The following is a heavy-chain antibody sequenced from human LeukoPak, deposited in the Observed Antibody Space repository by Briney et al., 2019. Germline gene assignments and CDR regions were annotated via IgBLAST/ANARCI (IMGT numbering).Heavy chain of an antibody. D-gene: IGHD5-18*01. CDR1: GFTFSSYG. V-gene: IGHV3-49*04. CDR3: TRDSFALSGYSYGNFDY. CDR2: IRSKAYGGTT. Sequence: PGGSLRLSCAASGFTFSSYGMHWVRQAPGKGLEWVGFIRSKAYGGTTEYAASVKGRFTISRDDSKSIAYLQMNSLKTEDTAVYYCTRDSFALSGYSYGNFDYWGQGTLVTVSS. J-gene: IGHJ4*02.